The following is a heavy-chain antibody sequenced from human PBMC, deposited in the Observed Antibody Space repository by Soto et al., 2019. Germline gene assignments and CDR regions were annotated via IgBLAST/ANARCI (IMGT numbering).Heavy chain of an antibody. CDR3: ARRAGTSLGFFDY. CDR2: ISYDGSNK. Sequence: GGSLRLSCAASGFTFSSYAMHWVRQAPGKGLEWVAVISYDGSNKYYADSVKDRFTISRDNSKNTLYLQMNSLRAEDTAVYYCARRAGTSLGFFDYWGQGTLVTVSS. J-gene: IGHJ4*02. CDR1: GFTFSSYA. V-gene: IGHV3-30-3*01. D-gene: IGHD1-7*01.